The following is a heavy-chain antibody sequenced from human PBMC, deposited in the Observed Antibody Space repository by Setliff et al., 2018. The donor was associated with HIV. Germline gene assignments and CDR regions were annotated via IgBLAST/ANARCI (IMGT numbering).Heavy chain of an antibody. CDR3: AGISSMTTVVFDY. D-gene: IGHD4-17*01. Sequence: SETLSLTCTVSGGSIRSSTYYWGWIRQSPGKGLEWIGSLHYSGNTYYNSSLKSRVTISIDTSKNQFSLRMSSVTAADTAIYFCAGISSMTTVVFDYWGQGTLVTVSS. CDR1: GGSIRSSTYY. V-gene: IGHV4-39*01. J-gene: IGHJ4*02. CDR2: LHYSGNT.